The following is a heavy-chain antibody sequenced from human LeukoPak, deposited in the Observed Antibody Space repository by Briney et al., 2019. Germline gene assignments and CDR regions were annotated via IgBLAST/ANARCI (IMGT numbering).Heavy chain of an antibody. CDR1: GFTFNNYA. Sequence: GGSLRLSCAASGFTFNNYAMSWVRQAPGKGLEWVSAISGSGGSTYYADSVKGRFTISRDNSKNTLYLQMNSLRAEDTAVYYCAKRRGSSGYGVYYFDYWGQGTLVTVSS. CDR3: AKRRGSSGYGVYYFDY. D-gene: IGHD3-22*01. V-gene: IGHV3-23*01. CDR2: ISGSGGST. J-gene: IGHJ4*02.